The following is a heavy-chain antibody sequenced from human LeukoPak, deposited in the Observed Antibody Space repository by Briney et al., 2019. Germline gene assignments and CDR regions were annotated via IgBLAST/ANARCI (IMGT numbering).Heavy chain of an antibody. CDR3: ANQEYDAFDI. J-gene: IGHJ3*02. CDR2: IYYSGST. V-gene: IGHV4-39*01. CDR1: GGPISSSSYY. D-gene: IGHD2/OR15-2a*01. Sequence: PSETLSLTCTVSGGPISSSSYYWGWIRQPPGKGLEWIGSIYYSGSTYYNPSLKSRVTISVDTSKNQFSLKLSSVTAADTAVYYCANQEYDAFDIWGQGTMVTVSS.